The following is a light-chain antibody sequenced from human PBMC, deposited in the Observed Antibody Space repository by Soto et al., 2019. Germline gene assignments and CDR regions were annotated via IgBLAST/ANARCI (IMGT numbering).Light chain of an antibody. V-gene: IGKV3-15*01. CDR2: GAS. Sequence: EIVMTQSPATLSVSPGGRATLSCRASQSVSSNLAWYQQKPGQAPRLLIYGASSRATGIPARFSGSGSGTEFTLTISSLQSEDFAVYYCQQYIQWPRYSFGLGTKLEIK. CDR3: QQYIQWPRYS. J-gene: IGKJ2*03. CDR1: QSVSSN.